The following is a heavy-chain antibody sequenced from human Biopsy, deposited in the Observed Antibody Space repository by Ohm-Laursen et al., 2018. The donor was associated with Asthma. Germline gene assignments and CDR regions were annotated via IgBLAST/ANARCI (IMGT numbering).Heavy chain of an antibody. J-gene: IGHJ4*02. D-gene: IGHD2-21*01. V-gene: IGHV3-64D*08. CDR1: GFTFSSYS. CDR3: VKYHSAGYYYFDD. CDR2: IATDGSNK. Sequence: SLRLSCSASGFTFSSYSMHWVRQAPGRGPEYVSFIATDGSNKFYADSVKGRFTVSRDNSKHTLYLHMTGLRADDTGVYYCVKYHSAGYYYFDDWGQGAQVTVSS.